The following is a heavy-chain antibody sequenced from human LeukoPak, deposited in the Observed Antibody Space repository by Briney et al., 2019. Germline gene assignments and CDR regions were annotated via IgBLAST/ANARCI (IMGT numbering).Heavy chain of an antibody. CDR2: ITGGGST. Sequence: GGSLRLSCAASGFTSRSYAMSWVRQAPGKGLEWVSAITGGGSTYYADSVKGRFTFSRDNSKNTLFLQMNSLRAEDTAVYYCAKDPRLDGSGRGWFDPWGQGTLVTVSS. D-gene: IGHD3-22*01. CDR3: AKDPRLDGSGRGWFDP. CDR1: GFTSRSYA. V-gene: IGHV3-23*01. J-gene: IGHJ5*02.